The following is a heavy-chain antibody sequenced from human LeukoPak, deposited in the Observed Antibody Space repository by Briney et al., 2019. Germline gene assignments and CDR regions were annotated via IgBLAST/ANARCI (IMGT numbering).Heavy chain of an antibody. Sequence: GGSLRLSCAASGFTFSSYAMRWVRQAPGKGLEWVSGICGSGGSKYYADPVKGRFTISRDNSKNRLYLQMNSLRAEDTAVYYCAKLSWGLWCFDLWGRGTLVTVSS. CDR3: AKLSWGLWCFDL. J-gene: IGHJ2*01. CDR1: GFTFSSYA. D-gene: IGHD7-27*01. CDR2: ICGSGGSK. V-gene: IGHV3-23*01.